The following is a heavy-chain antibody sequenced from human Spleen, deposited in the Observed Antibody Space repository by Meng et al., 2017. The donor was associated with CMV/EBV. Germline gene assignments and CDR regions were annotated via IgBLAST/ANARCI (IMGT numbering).Heavy chain of an antibody. J-gene: IGHJ3*02. CDR2: IIPIVDRA. D-gene: IGHD3-3*01. CDR1: GGSFSNYI. CDR3: ARGAIFGVVSVYENAFDM. Sequence: SVKVSCKASGGSFSNYIISWVRQAPGQGLEWMGRIIPIVDRANFAQKFQGRVTITADKSTGTAYMELSSLRSEDTAVYYCARGAIFGVVSVYENAFDMWGQGKMVTVSS. V-gene: IGHV1-69*08.